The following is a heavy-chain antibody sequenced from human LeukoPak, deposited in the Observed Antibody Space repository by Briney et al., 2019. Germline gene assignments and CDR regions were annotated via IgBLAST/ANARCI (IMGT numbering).Heavy chain of an antibody. D-gene: IGHD3-22*01. CDR3: ARLNGRVGYYYDSSGYPDY. Sequence: GESLRISCKGSGYSFTSYWISWVRQMPGKGLEWMVRIDPSDSYTNYSPSFQGHVTISADKSISTAYLQWSSLKASDTAMYYCARLNGRVGYYYDSSGYPDYWGQGTLVTVSS. J-gene: IGHJ4*02. CDR1: GYSFTSYW. CDR2: IDPSDSYT. V-gene: IGHV5-10-1*01.